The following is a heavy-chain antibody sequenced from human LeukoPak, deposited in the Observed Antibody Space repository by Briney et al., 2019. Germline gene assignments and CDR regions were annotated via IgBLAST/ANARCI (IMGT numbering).Heavy chain of an antibody. CDR3: ARDGEGYNFDF. CDR2: ITRDGSYA. Sequence: GGSLRLSCAASEFTFSSYSMNWVRQAPGKGLVWVSRITRDGSYANYADSVKGRFTFSRDNARNTLYLQMNSLRAEDTAVYYCARDGEGYNFDFWGQGALVTVSS. V-gene: IGHV3-74*01. CDR1: EFTFSSYS. D-gene: IGHD5-24*01. J-gene: IGHJ4*02.